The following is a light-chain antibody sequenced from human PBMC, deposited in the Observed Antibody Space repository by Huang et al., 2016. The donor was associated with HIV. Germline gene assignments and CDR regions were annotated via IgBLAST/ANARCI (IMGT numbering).Light chain of an antibody. V-gene: IGKV3-15*01. CDR1: QSVGSK. CDR2: GAS. Sequence: DTVMTQPPATLSVSPGARATPSCRASQSVGSKLAWFQQKPGQAPRLLIHGASTRATGIQARFSGRGSGTEFTLTISSLQSEDFAVYYCQQYNNWPYTFGQGTKLEIK. CDR3: QQYNNWPYT. J-gene: IGKJ2*01.